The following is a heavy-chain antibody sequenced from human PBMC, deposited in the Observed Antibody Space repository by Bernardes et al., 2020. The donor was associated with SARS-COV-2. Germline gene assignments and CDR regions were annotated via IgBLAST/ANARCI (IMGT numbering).Heavy chain of an antibody. D-gene: IGHD1-1*01. CDR1: GDSITSYY. CDR2: VYYTGSI. V-gene: IGHV4-59*01. CDR3: ARDPGGGGTDTFDV. Sequence: SETLSLTCTVSGDSITSYYWNWIRQPPGRELEWIGSVYYTGSINYNPSLRSRLTILVDTSKNQFSLKLTSVTAADTALYYCARDPGGGGTDTFDVWGQGTMVTVSS. J-gene: IGHJ3*01.